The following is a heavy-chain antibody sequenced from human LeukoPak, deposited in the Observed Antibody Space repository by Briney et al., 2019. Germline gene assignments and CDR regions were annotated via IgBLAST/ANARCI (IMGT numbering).Heavy chain of an antibody. J-gene: IGHJ4*02. CDR2: IYHSGST. V-gene: IGHV4-38-2*02. D-gene: IGHD3-16*01. Sequence: SETLSLTCTVSGYSISSGYYWGWIRQPPGKGLEWIGSIYHSGSTYYNPSLKSRVTISVDTSKNQFSLKLSSVTAADTAVYYCARREQPGVGDFDYWGQGTLVTVSS. CDR3: ARREQPGVGDFDY. CDR1: GYSISSGYY.